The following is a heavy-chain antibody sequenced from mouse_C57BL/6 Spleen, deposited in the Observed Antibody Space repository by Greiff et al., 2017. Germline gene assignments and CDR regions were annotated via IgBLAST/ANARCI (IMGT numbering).Heavy chain of an antibody. CDR1: GYAFSSYW. Sequence: QVQLQQSGAELVKPGASVKISCKASGYAFSSYWMNWVKQRPGKGLEWIGQIYPGDGDTNYNGKFKGKATLTADKSSSTASLQLSSLTSEDSAVYFCARFITTVVKYFDVWGTGTTVTVSS. CDR2: IYPGDGDT. J-gene: IGHJ1*03. CDR3: ARFITTVVKYFDV. V-gene: IGHV1-80*01. D-gene: IGHD1-1*01.